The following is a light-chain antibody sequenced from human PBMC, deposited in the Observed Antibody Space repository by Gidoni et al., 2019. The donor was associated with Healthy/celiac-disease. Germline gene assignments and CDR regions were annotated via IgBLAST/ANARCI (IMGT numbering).Light chain of an antibody. Sequence: AIQLTQSPSSLSASVGDRVTITCRASHGISSALAWYQQKPGKAPKLLTDDASSLESGVPSRCSGSGSGTDFTLTISSLQPEDFATYYCQQFNNYFLTFGGGTKVEIK. CDR2: DAS. CDR3: QQFNNYFLT. CDR1: HGISSA. V-gene: IGKV1D-13*01. J-gene: IGKJ4*01.